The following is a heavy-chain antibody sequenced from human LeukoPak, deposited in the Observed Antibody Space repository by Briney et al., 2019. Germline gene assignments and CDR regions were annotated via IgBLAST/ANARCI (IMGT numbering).Heavy chain of an antibody. CDR2: IFGNGDTT. V-gene: IGHV3-23*01. D-gene: IGHD3-10*01. CDR1: GFSFSSNE. CDR3: AKRNTMVRGGPCFDY. Sequence: PGGSLRLSCAASGFSFSSNEMNWVRQAPGKGLEWVSIIFGNGDTTYYADSVKGRFTVSRDNSKDTLYLQMNDLRPDDTAIYYCAKRNTMVRGGPCFDYWGQGLLVTVSS. J-gene: IGHJ4*02.